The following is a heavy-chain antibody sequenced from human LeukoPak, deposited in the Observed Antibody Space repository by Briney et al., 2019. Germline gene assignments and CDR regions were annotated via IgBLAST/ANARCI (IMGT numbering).Heavy chain of an antibody. CDR2: ICYDGSNK. J-gene: IGHJ4*02. V-gene: IGHV3-33*01. Sequence: PGRSLRLSCAASGFTFSSHAMHGVRQAPGKGLEWVAVICYDGSNKYYADSVKGRFTISRDNSKNTLYLQMNSLRAEDTAVYYCARAGVAPYWGQGTLVTVSS. CDR1: GFTFSSHA. CDR3: ARAGVAPY.